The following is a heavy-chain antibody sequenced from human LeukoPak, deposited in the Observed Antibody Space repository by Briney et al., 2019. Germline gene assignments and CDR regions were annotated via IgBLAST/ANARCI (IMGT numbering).Heavy chain of an antibody. D-gene: IGHD3-22*01. CDR2: INPNSGGT. CDR3: ASSYDSSSDDDAFDI. V-gene: IGHV1-2*02. J-gene: IGHJ3*02. Sequence: GASVKVSCKASGYTFTGYYMHWVRQAPGQGLEWMGWINPNSGGTNYAQKFQGRVTMTRDTSISTAYMELSRLRSDDTAVYYCASSYDSSSDDDAFDIWGQGTMVTVSS. CDR1: GYTFTGYY.